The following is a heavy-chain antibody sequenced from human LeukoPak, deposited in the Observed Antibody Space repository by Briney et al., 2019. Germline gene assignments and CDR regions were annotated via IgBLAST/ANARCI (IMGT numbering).Heavy chain of an antibody. CDR1: GGTFSSYA. CDR3: ARTNDFWSGYSSHDY. V-gene: IGHV1-69*05. Sequence: SVKVSCKASGGTFSSYAISWVRQAPGQGLERMGGIIPIFGTANYAQKFQGRVTITTDESTSTAYMELSSLRSEDTAVYYCARTNDFWSGYSSHDYWGQGTLVTVSS. J-gene: IGHJ4*02. CDR2: IIPIFGTA. D-gene: IGHD3-3*01.